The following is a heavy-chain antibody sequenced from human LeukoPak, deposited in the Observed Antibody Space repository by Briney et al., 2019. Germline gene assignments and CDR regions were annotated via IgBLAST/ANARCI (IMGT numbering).Heavy chain of an antibody. CDR2: IYHSGDT. J-gene: IGHJ5*02. D-gene: IGHD3-10*01. V-gene: IGHV4-38-2*02. Sequence: PSETLSLTCIVSGYSISSGYYWGWIRQPPGKGLEWIGTIYHSGDTYFNPSLKSRVTISVDTSKNQFSLKLSSVTAADTAVYYCARGITMVPWWFDPWGQGTLVTVSS. CDR3: ARGITMVPWWFDP. CDR1: GYSISSGYY.